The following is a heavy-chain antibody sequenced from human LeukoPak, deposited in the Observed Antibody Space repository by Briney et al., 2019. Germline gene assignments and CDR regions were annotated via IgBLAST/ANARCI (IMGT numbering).Heavy chain of an antibody. CDR2: ITYDGTTT. J-gene: IGHJ3*02. CDR1: GFTFSNYW. V-gene: IGHV3-74*01. CDR3: ARRDVFDI. Sequence: PGGSLRLSCAASGFTFSNYWMHWVRQAPGKGLVWVSRITYDGTTTGYADSVKGRFTISRDNAKNTLYLQMNSLRAEDAAVYYCARRDVFDIWGQGTMVTVSS.